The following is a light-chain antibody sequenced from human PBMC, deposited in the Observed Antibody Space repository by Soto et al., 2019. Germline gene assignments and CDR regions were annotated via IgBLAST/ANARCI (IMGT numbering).Light chain of an antibody. V-gene: IGLV2-8*01. J-gene: IGLJ1*01. CDR3: SSYAGSNNLRV. Sequence: QSALTQPPSAFGSPGQSVTISCTGTSSDVGGYNYVSWYQQHPGKAPKLMIYEVSKRPSGVPDRFSGSKSDNTASLTVSGLQAEDEADYYCSSYAGSNNLRVFGSGTKVTVL. CDR1: SSDVGGYNY. CDR2: EVS.